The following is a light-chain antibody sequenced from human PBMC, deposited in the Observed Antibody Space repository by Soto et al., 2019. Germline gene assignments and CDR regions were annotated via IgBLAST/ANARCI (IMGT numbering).Light chain of an antibody. J-gene: IGKJ4*01. Sequence: EIVLTQSPGTLSLSPGERATLSCRASQSVSSSYLAWYQQKPDQAPTLLIYGASSRATGIPDRFSGSGSGTDFTLTINRLEPEDFAVYYCQQYGSSPLTFGRGTKVDIK. V-gene: IGKV3-20*01. CDR2: GAS. CDR1: QSVSSSY. CDR3: QQYGSSPLT.